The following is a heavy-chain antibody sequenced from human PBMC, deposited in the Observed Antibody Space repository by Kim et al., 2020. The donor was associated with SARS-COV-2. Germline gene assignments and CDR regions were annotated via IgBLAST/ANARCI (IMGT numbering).Heavy chain of an antibody. CDR3: ARDDVAWFGEDFAYYYYGMDV. D-gene: IGHD3-10*01. J-gene: IGHJ6*02. CDR1: GFTFSSYS. V-gene: IGHV3-21*01. CDR2: ISSSSSYI. Sequence: GGSLRLSCAASGFTFSSYSMNWVRQAPGKGLEWVSSISSSSSYIYYADSVKGRFTISRDNAKNSLYLQMNSLRAEDTAVYYCARDDVAWFGEDFAYYYYGMDVWGQGTTVTVSS.